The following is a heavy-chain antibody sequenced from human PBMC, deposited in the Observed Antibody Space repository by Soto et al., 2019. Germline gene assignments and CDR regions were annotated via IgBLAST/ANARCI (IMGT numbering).Heavy chain of an antibody. CDR2: IYYSGST. V-gene: IGHV4-59*01. CDR3: ARDLYYDILTGPYGMDG. CDR1: GGSISSYY. J-gene: IGHJ6*02. Sequence: SETLSLTCTVSGGSISSYYWSWIRQPPGKGLEWIGYIYYSGSTNYNPSLKSRVTISVDTSKNQFSLKLSSVTAADTAVYYCARDLYYDILTGPYGMDGWGQGTTVTVSS. D-gene: IGHD3-9*01.